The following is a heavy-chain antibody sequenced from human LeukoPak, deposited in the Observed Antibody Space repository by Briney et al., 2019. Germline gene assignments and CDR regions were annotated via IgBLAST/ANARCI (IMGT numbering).Heavy chain of an antibody. CDR2: ISSSSSYI. CDR3: ARVRSSGSPLDY. V-gene: IGHV3-21*04. J-gene: IGHJ4*02. D-gene: IGHD3-22*01. CDR1: GFTFSSYS. Sequence: GGSLRLSCAASGFTFSSYSMNWVRQAPGKGLEWVSSISSSSSYIYYADSVKGRFTMSRDNAKNSLYLQINSLRAEDTAVYYCARVRSSGSPLDYWGQGTLVTVSS.